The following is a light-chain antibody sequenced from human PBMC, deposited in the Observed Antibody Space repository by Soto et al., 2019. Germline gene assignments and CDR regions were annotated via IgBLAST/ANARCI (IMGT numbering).Light chain of an antibody. Sequence: QSVLTQPPSASGTPGQRVTISCSGSSSNIETNTVDWYQHLPGTAPKVLIFNNNQRPSGVPDRFSGSKSGTSASLAISGLQSEDEADYYCQSYDSNLSVIFGGGTKVTVL. CDR2: NNN. CDR1: SSNIETNT. V-gene: IGLV1-44*01. J-gene: IGLJ2*01. CDR3: QSYDSNLSVI.